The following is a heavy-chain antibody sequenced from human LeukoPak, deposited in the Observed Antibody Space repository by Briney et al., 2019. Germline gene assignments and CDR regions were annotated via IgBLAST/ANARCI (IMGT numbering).Heavy chain of an antibody. CDR2: IKQDGSEK. D-gene: IGHD6-13*01. CDR3: TRDAADGSPPSDY. Sequence: GGSLRLSCAASGFTFSSYWMSWVRQAPGKGLEWVANIKQDGSEKYHVDSVKGRFTISRDNAKNSLYLQMNSLKTEDTAVYYCTRDAADGSPPSDYWGQGTLVTVSS. J-gene: IGHJ4*02. CDR1: GFTFSSYW. V-gene: IGHV3-7*03.